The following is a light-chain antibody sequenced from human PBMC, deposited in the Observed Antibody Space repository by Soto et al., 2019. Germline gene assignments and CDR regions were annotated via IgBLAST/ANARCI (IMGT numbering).Light chain of an antibody. CDR1: QSVSSY. Sequence: EIVLTQSPATLSLSPGERATLSCKASQSVSSYLAWYQQKTGQAPRLLIYDASNRATGIPARFSGSGSGTDFTLTIRSLEPEDFAVYYCQQRSNWPWTFGQGTKVEIK. J-gene: IGKJ1*01. CDR3: QQRSNWPWT. CDR2: DAS. V-gene: IGKV3-11*01.